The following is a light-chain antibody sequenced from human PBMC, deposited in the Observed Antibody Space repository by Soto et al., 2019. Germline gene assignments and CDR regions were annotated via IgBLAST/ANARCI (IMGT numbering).Light chain of an antibody. CDR2: WAS. CDR1: QSVLYSSNNKNC. J-gene: IGKJ1*01. CDR3: QQYYSTPWT. Sequence: DIVMTQSPDSLAVSLGERATINCKSSQSVLYSSNNKNCLAWFQKKPGQPPKLLIFWASTREFGVPDRFSGSGSGTDFTLTISSLQAEDVAVYYCQQYYSTPWTFGQGTKVDIK. V-gene: IGKV4-1*01.